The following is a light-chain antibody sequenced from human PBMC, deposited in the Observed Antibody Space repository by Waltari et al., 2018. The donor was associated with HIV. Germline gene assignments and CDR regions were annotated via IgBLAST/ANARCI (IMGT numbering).Light chain of an antibody. J-gene: IGKJ2*01. CDR1: QSISSY. Sequence: DIQMTQSPYSLSASVGDRVTITCRASQSISSYLNWYQQKPGKAPNLLIYGASSLRSGAPSRFSGTGSGTDFTLTISSLQPEDFATYYCQQSYSSPQYTFGQGTKLEIK. CDR2: GAS. V-gene: IGKV1-39*01. CDR3: QQSYSSPQYT.